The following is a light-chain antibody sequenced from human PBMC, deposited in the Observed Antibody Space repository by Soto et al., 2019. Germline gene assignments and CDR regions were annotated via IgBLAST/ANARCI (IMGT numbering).Light chain of an antibody. J-gene: IGKJ3*01. CDR3: QQRSNWPST. CDR1: QSVSSY. CDR2: DAS. Sequence: EIVLTQSPATLSLSPGERATLSCRASQSVSSYLAWYQQKPGKAPRLLIYDASNRATGIPARFSGSGSGTDFTLTISSLEPEDFAVYYCQQRSNWPSTFGPGTKVDIK. V-gene: IGKV3-11*01.